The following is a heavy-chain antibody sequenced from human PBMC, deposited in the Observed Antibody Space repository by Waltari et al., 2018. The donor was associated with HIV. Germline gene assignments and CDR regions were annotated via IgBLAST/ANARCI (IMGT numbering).Heavy chain of an antibody. J-gene: IGHJ4*02. D-gene: IGHD2-2*01. Sequence: EVQMAESGGGLVNPGGSLRLSCVTSGFDFSSFSMNWVRQAPGKGLEWVSSINPGGSLIYYSDSVKGRFTISRDDAKNSLYLEMTGLRVEDTALYYCARRYCSRMKCKGLDHWGQGISVTVSS. CDR3: ARRYCSRMKCKGLDH. CDR1: GFDFSSFS. CDR2: INPGGSLI. V-gene: IGHV3-21*06.